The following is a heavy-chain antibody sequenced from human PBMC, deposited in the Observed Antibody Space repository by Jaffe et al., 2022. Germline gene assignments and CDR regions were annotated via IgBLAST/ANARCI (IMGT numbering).Heavy chain of an antibody. CDR2: IYTSGST. V-gene: IGHV4-61*02. CDR1: GGSISSGSYY. CDR3: ARGSRAAADVDY. J-gene: IGHJ4*02. D-gene: IGHD6-13*01. Sequence: QVQLQESGPGLVKPSQTLSLTCTVSGGSISSGSYYWSWIRQPAGKGLEWIGRIYTSGSTNYNPSLKSRVTISVDTSKNQFSLKLSSVTAADTAVYYCARGSRAAADVDYWGQGTLVTVSS.